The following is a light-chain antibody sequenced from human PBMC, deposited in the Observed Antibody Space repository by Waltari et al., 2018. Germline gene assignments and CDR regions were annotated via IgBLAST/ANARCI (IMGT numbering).Light chain of an antibody. CDR2: EVT. CDR3: SSYAGGSSLM. Sequence: QSALTQPPSASGSPGQSTTISCTGLSTAVEGYDHVFWYQQHPGKAPKLLLHEVTKRPSGVPDRFSGSKSDNTASLAVSGLQAEDEADYYCSSYAGGSSLMFGGGTKLTVL. CDR1: STAVEGYDH. J-gene: IGLJ3*02. V-gene: IGLV2-8*01.